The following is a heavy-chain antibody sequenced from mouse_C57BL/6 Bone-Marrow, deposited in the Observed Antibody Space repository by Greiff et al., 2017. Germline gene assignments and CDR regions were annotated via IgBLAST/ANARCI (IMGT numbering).Heavy chain of an antibody. CDR1: GYTFTSYW. V-gene: IGHV1-55*01. CDR3: ASRWLLPYYYAMDY. J-gene: IGHJ4*01. D-gene: IGHD2-3*01. CDR2: IYPGSGST. Sequence: QVQLKQPGAELVKPGASVKMSCKASGYTFTSYWITWVKQRPGQGLEWIGDIYPGSGSTNYNEKFKSKATLTVDTSSSTAYMQLSRLTSEDSAVYCCASRWLLPYYYAMDYWGQGTSVTVSS.